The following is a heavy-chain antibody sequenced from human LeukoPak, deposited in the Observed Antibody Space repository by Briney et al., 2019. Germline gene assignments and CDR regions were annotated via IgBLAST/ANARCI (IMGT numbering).Heavy chain of an antibody. J-gene: IGHJ6*02. V-gene: IGHV4-30-2*01. Sequence: PSQTLSLTCAVSGGSISSGGYSWSWIRQPPGKGLEWIGYIYHSGSTYYNPSLKSRVTISVDRSKNQFSLKLSSVTAADTAVYYCARDLRYCSSTSCYNDYYGMDVWGQGTTATVSS. CDR3: ARDLRYCSSTSCYNDYYGMDV. D-gene: IGHD2-2*02. CDR2: IYHSGST. CDR1: GGSISSGGYS.